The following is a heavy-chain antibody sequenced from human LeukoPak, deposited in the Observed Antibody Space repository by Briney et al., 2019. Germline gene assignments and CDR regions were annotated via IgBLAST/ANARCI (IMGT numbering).Heavy chain of an antibody. J-gene: IGHJ4*02. CDR2: IYSSGIT. V-gene: IGHV3-53*01. CDR3: ARGAGYNYPYYFDY. Sequence: PGGSLRLSCAASGFTVSSNYMSWVRQAPGKGLEWVSVIYSSGITYYADSVKGRFTISRDNSKNTLYLQMNSLRAEDTAVYYCARGAGYNYPYYFDYWGQGTLVTVSS. D-gene: IGHD5-24*01. CDR1: GFTVSSNY.